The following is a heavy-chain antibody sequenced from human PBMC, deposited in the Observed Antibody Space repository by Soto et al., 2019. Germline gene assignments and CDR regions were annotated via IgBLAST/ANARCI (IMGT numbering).Heavy chain of an antibody. Sequence: QVQLQESGPGLVKPSETLSFTCTVSGGSISSYYWSWIRQPPGKGLEWIGYIYYSGSTNYNPSLKSRVTISVDTTKNQFSLKLSSVSAADTAVYYCASRPQLWFDPWGQVFLFTVSS. CDR2: IYYSGST. CDR1: GGSISSYY. V-gene: IGHV4-59*08. D-gene: IGHD1-1*01. J-gene: IGHJ5*02. CDR3: ASRPQLWFDP.